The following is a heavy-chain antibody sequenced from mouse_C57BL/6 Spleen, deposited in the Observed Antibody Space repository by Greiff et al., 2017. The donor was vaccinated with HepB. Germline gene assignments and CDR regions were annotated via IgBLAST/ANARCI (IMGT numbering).Heavy chain of an antibody. V-gene: IGHV7-3*01. CDR3: ARYSQLGLYAMDY. J-gene: IGHJ4*01. Sequence: EVQGVESGGGLVQPGGSLSLSCAASGFTFTDYYMSWVRQPPGKALEWLGFIRNKANGYTTEYSASVKGRFTISRDNSQSILYLQMNALRAEDSATYYCARYSQLGLYAMDYWGQGTSVTVSS. CDR2: IRNKANGYTT. CDR1: GFTFTDYY. D-gene: IGHD4-1*02.